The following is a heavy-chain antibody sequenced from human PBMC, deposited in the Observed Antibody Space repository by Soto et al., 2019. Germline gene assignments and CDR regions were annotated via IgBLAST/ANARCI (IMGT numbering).Heavy chain of an antibody. J-gene: IGHJ4*02. CDR3: VKEGISNYNEYFDY. CDR1: GFIFATHT. CDR2: ITGSGIYT. Sequence: VQLVESGGGLVKPGGALRLSCAASGFIFATHTINWVRQAPGKGLERVSSITGSGIYTRYADSVKGRFTISRDNAKASLYLQMNSLGAEDTAVYYCVKEGISNYNEYFDYWGQGTLVTVSS. V-gene: IGHV3-21*02. D-gene: IGHD4-4*01.